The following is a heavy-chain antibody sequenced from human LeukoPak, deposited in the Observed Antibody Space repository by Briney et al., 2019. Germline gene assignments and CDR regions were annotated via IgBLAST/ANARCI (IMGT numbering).Heavy chain of an antibody. D-gene: IGHD6-19*01. J-gene: IGHJ4*02. Sequence: PGGSLRLSCAASGFTFSSYWMHWVRQAPGKGLVWVSRIYSDGSSTTYADSVKGRFTISRDNAKNSLYLQMNSLRAEDTAVYYCARDPQTGYSSGWYNNFDYWGQGTLVTVSS. CDR2: IYSDGSST. CDR3: ARDPQTGYSSGWYNNFDY. V-gene: IGHV3-74*01. CDR1: GFTFSSYW.